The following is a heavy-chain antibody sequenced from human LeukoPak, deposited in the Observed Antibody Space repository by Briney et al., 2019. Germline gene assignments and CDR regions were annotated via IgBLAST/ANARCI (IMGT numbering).Heavy chain of an antibody. CDR3: ARESAEGMDV. V-gene: IGHV3-13*05. CDR2: IGTAGGP. CDR1: GFTFSSYD. J-gene: IGHJ6*02. D-gene: IGHD1-14*01. Sequence: GGSLRLSCAASGFTFSSYDMHWVRQATGKGLEWVSAIGTAGGPYYPGSVKGRFTISRENAKNSLYLQMNSLRAGDTAVYYCARESAEGMDVWGQGTTVTVSS.